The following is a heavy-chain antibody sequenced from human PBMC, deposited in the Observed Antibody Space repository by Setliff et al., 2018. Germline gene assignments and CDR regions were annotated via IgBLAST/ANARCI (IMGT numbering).Heavy chain of an antibody. J-gene: IGHJ5*02. CDR2: IYSSGNT. V-gene: IGHV3-53*01. D-gene: IGHD3-10*01. CDR3: ARDLIRGAPNWFDP. Sequence: GGSLRLSCAGSGFAVSGAYMSWVRQAPGKGLEWVSIIYSSGNTAYTDSVKGRFTISRDTSKNTVYLQMNNVTVDDTAVYYCARDLIRGAPNWFDPWGQGTLVTVSS. CDR1: GFAVSGAY.